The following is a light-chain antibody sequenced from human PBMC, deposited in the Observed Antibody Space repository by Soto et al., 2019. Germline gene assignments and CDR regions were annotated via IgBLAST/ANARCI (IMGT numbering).Light chain of an antibody. V-gene: IGKV3-15*01. CDR1: QSVSSD. CDR2: GAS. Sequence: EIVMTQSPSTLPVSPGERATLSCRASQSVSSDLAWYHQKPGQAPRLLIYGASTRATGIPARFSGSGSGTEFTLTINSLQSEDFAVYYCQQYNNWPPTFGQGTKVDIK. J-gene: IGKJ1*01. CDR3: QQYNNWPPT.